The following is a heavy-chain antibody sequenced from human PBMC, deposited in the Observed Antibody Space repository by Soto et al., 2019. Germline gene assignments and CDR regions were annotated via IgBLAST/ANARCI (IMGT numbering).Heavy chain of an antibody. CDR1: GFTFTSYW. CDR2: INTDESRT. D-gene: IGHD1-26*01. Sequence: GGSLRLSCAASGFTFTSYWIHWVRQSRGEGVVWVSSINTDESRTWYADSVGGRFAMSRDNARNTVYLQMNSLRAEDTAVYYCGTTFEYWGQGTPVIVSS. V-gene: IGHV3-74*01. J-gene: IGHJ4*02. CDR3: GTTFEY.